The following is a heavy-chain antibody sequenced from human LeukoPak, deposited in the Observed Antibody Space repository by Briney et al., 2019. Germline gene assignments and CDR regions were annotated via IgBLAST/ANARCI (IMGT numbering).Heavy chain of an antibody. D-gene: IGHD1-26*01. CDR2: IWFDGSKK. V-gene: IGHV3-33*01. J-gene: IGHJ4*02. Sequence: GRSLRLSCAASGFPFSNFGMHWVRQAPGRGLEWVATIWFDGSKKYHADSVKGRITISRDNSKNTLYLQMNSLRAEDTAVYYCAREGSLGAYFDYWGQGTLVTVSS. CDR1: GFPFSNFG. CDR3: AREGSLGAYFDY.